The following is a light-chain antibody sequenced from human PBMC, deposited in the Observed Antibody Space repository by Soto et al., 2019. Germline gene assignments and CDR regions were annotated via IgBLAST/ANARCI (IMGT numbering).Light chain of an antibody. V-gene: IGKV1-5*03. CDR3: QHYKSFSLT. CDR1: QRISSW. CDR2: KTS. Sequence: DIQMTQSPSTLSASVGDRVTITCRASQRISSWLAGYQQIPGNAAKLLIYKTSNFESGVPSRFSGSGSGTEFSLTTSILQREDVASYYCQHYKSFSLTFGGGT. J-gene: IGKJ4*01.